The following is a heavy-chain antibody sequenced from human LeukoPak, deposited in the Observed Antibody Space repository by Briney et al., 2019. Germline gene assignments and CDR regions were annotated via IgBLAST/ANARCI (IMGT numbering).Heavy chain of an antibody. J-gene: IGHJ4*02. V-gene: IGHV4-59*01. CDR3: ARSAYYFTVTTFYFDY. CDR1: GGSMSSYY. CDR2: IYYSGST. Sequence: PSEILSLTCTVSGGSMSSYYWSWIRQPPGKGLEWIGYIYYSGSTNYNPSLKSRVTISVDTSKNQFSLKVSSVTTADTAVYYCARSAYYFTVTTFYFDYWGQGTLVTVSS. D-gene: IGHD4-17*01.